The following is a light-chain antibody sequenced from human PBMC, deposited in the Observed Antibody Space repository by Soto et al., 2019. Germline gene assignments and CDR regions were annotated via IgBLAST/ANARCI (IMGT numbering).Light chain of an antibody. CDR2: NVS. J-gene: IGKJ5*01. V-gene: IGKV3-11*01. Sequence: EIVFTQSPATLSFSPGERATLSCRASQSVSCYVVWYQQRPGQPPRLLIYNVSARASGVPARFRGSGSGTEFTLTISSLEPEDFAVYYCQQRLNWPPGFGQGTRLEIK. CDR1: QSVSCY. CDR3: QQRLNWPPG.